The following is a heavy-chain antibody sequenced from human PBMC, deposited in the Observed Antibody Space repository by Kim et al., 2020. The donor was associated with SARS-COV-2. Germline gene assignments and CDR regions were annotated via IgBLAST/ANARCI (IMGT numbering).Heavy chain of an antibody. V-gene: IGHV1-24*01. CDR3: ATAPGIVRGGWFDP. Sequence: ASVKVSCKVSGYTLTELSMHWVRQAPGKGLEWMGGFDPEDGETIYAQKFQGRLTMTEDTSTDTAYMELSSLRSEDTAVYYCATAPGIVRGGWFDPWGQGTLVTVSS. D-gene: IGHD1-26*01. J-gene: IGHJ5*02. CDR1: GYTLTELS. CDR2: FDPEDGET.